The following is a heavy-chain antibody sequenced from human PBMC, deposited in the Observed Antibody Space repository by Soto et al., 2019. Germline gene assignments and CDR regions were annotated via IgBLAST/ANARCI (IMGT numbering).Heavy chain of an antibody. J-gene: IGHJ4*02. D-gene: IGHD2-15*01. CDR1: GFTFSSYS. Sequence: PGGSLRLSCAASGFTFSSYSMNWVRQAPGKGLEWVSSISSSSSYIYYADSVKGRFTISRDNAKNSLYLQMNSLRAEDTAVYCCARAPFIVKVFDYWGQGTLVTVSS. V-gene: IGHV3-21*01. CDR2: ISSSSSYI. CDR3: ARAPFIVKVFDY.